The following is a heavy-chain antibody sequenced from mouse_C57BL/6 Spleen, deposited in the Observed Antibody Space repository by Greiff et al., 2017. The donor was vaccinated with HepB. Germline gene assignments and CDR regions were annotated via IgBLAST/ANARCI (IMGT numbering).Heavy chain of an antibody. D-gene: IGHD1-1*01. CDR1: GFTFSSYA. J-gene: IGHJ4*01. CDR3: TSEAIISSVVGGHYYAMDY. CDR2: ISSGGDYI. V-gene: IGHV5-9-1*02. Sequence: DVQLVESGEGLVKPGGSLKLSCAASGFTFSSYAMSWVRQTPEKRLEWVAYISSGGDYIYYADTVKGRFTISRDNARNTLYLQMSSLKSEDTAMYNCTSEAIISSVVGGHYYAMDYWGQGTSVTVSS.